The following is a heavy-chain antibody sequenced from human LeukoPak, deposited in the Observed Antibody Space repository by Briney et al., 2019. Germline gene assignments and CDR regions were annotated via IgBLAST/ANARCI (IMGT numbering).Heavy chain of an antibody. J-gene: IGHJ4*02. CDR1: GGSLSGHY. Sequence: QTSETLSFTCAVYGGSLSGHYWSWIRQPPGKGLEWIGEINHSGSTNYNPSPKSRVTISVDTSKNQFSLKLSSVTAADTAVYYCARASSGWPTIDYWGQGTLVTVSS. V-gene: IGHV4-34*01. CDR2: INHSGST. CDR3: ARASSGWPTIDY. D-gene: IGHD6-19*01.